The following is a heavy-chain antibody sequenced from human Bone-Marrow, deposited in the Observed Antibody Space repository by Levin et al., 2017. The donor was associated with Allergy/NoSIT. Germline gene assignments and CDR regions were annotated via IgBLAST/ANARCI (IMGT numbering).Heavy chain of an antibody. Sequence: QPGGSLRLSCAASGFTFDNHAMNWVRQAPGKGLEWVSTIRSSGVTAYADSMKGRFTISRDASKNTVFLQMNSLRPEDTALYYCTRNFYDSHVYYYFDYWGQGSLVTVSS. CDR2: IRSSGVTA. J-gene: IGHJ4*02. V-gene: IGHV3-23*01. D-gene: IGHD3-22*01. CDR1: GFTFDNHA. CDR3: TRNFYDSHVYYYFDY.